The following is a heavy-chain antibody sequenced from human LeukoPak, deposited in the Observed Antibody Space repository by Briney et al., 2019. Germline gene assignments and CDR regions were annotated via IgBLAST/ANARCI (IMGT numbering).Heavy chain of an antibody. D-gene: IGHD6-19*01. J-gene: IGHJ3*02. CDR1: GFTFSSYA. Sequence: GGSLRLSCAASGFTFSSYAMSWVRQAPGKGLEWVSAISGSGGSTYYADSVKGRFTISRDNSKNTLYLQMNSLRAEDTAVYYCARRIAVADAFDIWGQGTMVTVSS. V-gene: IGHV3-23*01. CDR3: ARRIAVADAFDI. CDR2: ISGSGGST.